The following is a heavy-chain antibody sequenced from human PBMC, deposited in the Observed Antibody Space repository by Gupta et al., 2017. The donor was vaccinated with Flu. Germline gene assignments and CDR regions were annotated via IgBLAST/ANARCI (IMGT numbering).Heavy chain of an antibody. Sequence: EVQLVESGGDLVQSGGCVRLSCAASGFTVRSNYLNGVRQAPGKGLEWVSVIYSDHGGGSTYYADYGKCRFTIYRYNSRNTLYLQRNSLRPEDTAVYYCARSDIGFFDSWGQGTLVTVSS. CDR1: GFTVRSNY. CDR2: IYSDHGGGST. J-gene: IGHJ4*02. D-gene: IGHD3-9*01. CDR3: ARSDIGFFDS. V-gene: IGHV3-53*04.